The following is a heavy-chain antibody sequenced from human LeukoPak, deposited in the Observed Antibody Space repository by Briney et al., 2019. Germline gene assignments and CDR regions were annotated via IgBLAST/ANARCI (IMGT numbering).Heavy chain of an antibody. V-gene: IGHV3-23*01. CDR1: GFTFTSYD. Sequence: GGSLRLSCVASGFTFTSYDMCSVRQAPGKGLEWVSGISNGADRAYYADSVKGRFTISRDNSKNTLYLKIDSVRAEDTAVYFCAKDSPRSSGWFYFDYWGQGALVTVSS. CDR2: ISNGADRA. D-gene: IGHD6-19*01. J-gene: IGHJ4*02. CDR3: AKDSPRSSGWFYFDY.